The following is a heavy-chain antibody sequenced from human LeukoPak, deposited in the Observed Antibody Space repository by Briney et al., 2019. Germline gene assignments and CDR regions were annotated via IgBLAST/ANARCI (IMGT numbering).Heavy chain of an antibody. J-gene: IGHJ4*02. CDR2: MYTSGSI. D-gene: IGHD3-22*01. CDR1: GGSISNYY. Sequence: SETLSLTCTVSGGSISNYYWSWIRQPAGKGLEWIGRMYTSGSIDHNPSLKSQVTMSVDSSKNQFSLRLTSVTAADTAVYYCAREHKDYDSSGYYYGYWGRGTLVTVSS. V-gene: IGHV4-4*07. CDR3: AREHKDYDSSGYYYGY.